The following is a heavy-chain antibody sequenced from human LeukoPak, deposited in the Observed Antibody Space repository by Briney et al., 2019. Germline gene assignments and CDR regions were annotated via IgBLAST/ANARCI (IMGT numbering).Heavy chain of an antibody. CDR2: IYTSGST. Sequence: PSETLSLTCSVSSGSISNYDCCWIQQPAGKGLEWIGRIYTSGSTNYNPSLKSRVTMSVDTSKKQFSLKLSSVTAADTAVYYCRTAVAGFDINFDYWGQGTLVTVSS. V-gene: IGHV4-4*07. CDR3: RTAVAGFDINFDY. CDR1: SGSISNYD. D-gene: IGHD6-19*01. J-gene: IGHJ4*02.